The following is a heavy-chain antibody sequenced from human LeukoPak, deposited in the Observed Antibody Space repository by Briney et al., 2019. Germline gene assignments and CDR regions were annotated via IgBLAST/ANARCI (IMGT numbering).Heavy chain of an antibody. D-gene: IGHD5-18*01. CDR1: GGSISSSSYY. CDR3: ARHHDNTAPADY. J-gene: IGHJ4*02. Sequence: KPSETLSLTCTVSGGSISSSSYYWGWIRQPPGKGLEWIGSIYYSGSTYYNPSHKSRVTISVDTSKNQFSLKLSSVTAADTAVYYCARHHDNTAPADYWGQGTLVTVSS. V-gene: IGHV4-39*07. CDR2: IYYSGST.